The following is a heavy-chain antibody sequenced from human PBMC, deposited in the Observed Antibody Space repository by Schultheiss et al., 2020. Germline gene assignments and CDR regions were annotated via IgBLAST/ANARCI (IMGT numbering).Heavy chain of an antibody. V-gene: IGHV3-66*01. J-gene: IGHJ3*02. CDR3: ARDDSSGYYLGAFDI. Sequence: ESLKISCAASGFTFSSYGMSWVRQAPGKGLEWVSVIYSGGSTYYADSVKGRFTISRDNSKNTLYLQMNSLRAEDTAVYYCARDDSSGYYLGAFDIWGQGTMVTVSS. D-gene: IGHD3-22*01. CDR2: IYSGGST. CDR1: GFTFSSYG.